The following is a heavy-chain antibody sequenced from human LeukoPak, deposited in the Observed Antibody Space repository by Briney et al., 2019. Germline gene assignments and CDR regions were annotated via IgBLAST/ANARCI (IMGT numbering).Heavy chain of an antibody. CDR1: GFTFSSYA. J-gene: IGHJ4*02. Sequence: GGSLRLSCAASGFTFSSYAMSWVRQAPGKGLEWVSSIGGSDGRTYYAKSVKGRFTISRDNSKNTLYLQMNSLRVEDTAVYFCADPPNADYWGQGTLVTVSS. V-gene: IGHV3-23*01. CDR2: IGGSDGRT. CDR3: ADPPNADY. D-gene: IGHD4/OR15-4a*01.